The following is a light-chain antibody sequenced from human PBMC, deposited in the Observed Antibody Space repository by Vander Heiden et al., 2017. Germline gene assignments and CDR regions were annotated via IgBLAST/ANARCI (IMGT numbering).Light chain of an antibody. V-gene: IGKV1-39*01. CDR3: QQSLTAFA. CDR2: GAS. CDR1: QSIGTF. J-gene: IGKJ4*01. Sequence: IQLPQSPSSLSASPGERVTTTCRASQSIGTFLKWYQQKPGKVPKLLVYGASTLQGGVPSRCSGSGSETEFTLTINSLQPEDFATYYCQQSLTAFAFGGGTKVEI.